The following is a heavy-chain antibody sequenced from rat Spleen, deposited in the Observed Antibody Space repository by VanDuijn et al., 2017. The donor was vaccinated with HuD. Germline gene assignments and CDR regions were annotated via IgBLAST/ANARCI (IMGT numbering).Heavy chain of an antibody. D-gene: IGHD1-2*01. CDR3: ARHWSGSNYIYVAWFAY. J-gene: IGHJ3*01. Sequence: EVQLVESAGGLVQPGRSLKLSCAASGFTFSDYNMAWVRQAPKKGLEWVATIIYDGSRTYYRDSVEGRFTISRDNAKITLYLQMDSLRSEDTATYYCARHWSGSNYIYVAWFAYWGRGALVTVSS. CDR1: GFTFSDYN. CDR2: IIYDGSRT. V-gene: IGHV5S10*01.